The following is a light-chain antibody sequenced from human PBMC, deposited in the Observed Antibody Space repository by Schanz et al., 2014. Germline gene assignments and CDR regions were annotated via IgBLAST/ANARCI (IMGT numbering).Light chain of an antibody. J-gene: IGLJ2*01. CDR1: SSDVGGYNF. V-gene: IGLV2-14*03. CDR2: DVS. Sequence: QSALTQPASVSGSPGQSITISCTGTSSDVGGYNFVSWYRHHPGKAPKLMIYDVSNRPSGVSNRFSGSKSGNTASLTISGLQAEDEADYYCSSHAGSGTLVFGGGTKLTVL. CDR3: SSHAGSGTLV.